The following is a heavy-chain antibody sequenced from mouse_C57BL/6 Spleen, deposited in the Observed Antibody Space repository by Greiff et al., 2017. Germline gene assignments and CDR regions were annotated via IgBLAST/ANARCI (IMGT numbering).Heavy chain of an antibody. D-gene: IGHD2-4*01. CDR3: ARWDYQGAMDY. V-gene: IGHV1-64*01. CDR2: IHPNSGST. J-gene: IGHJ4*01. CDR1: GYTFTSYW. Sequence: VQLQQSGAELVKPGASVKLSCKASGYTFTSYWMHWVKQRPGQGLEWIGMIHPNSGSTNYNEKFKSKATLTVDKSSSTAYMQLSSLTSEDSAVYYCARWDYQGAMDYWGQGTSVTVSS.